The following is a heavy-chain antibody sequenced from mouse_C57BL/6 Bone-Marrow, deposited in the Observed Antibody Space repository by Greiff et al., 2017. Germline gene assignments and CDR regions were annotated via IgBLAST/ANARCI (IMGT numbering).Heavy chain of an antibody. V-gene: IGHV2-9-1*01. CDR3: ARSPYYYGSSYYPFDY. D-gene: IGHD1-1*01. CDR2: IWTGGGT. CDR1: GFSLTSYA. Sequence: VQLQQSGPGLVAPSQSLSITCTVSGFSLTSYAISWVRQPPGKGLEWLGVIWTGGGTNYNSALNSRLSISKDNSKSQVFLKMNSLQTDDTARYYCARSPYYYGSSYYPFDYWGQGTTLTVSS. J-gene: IGHJ2*01.